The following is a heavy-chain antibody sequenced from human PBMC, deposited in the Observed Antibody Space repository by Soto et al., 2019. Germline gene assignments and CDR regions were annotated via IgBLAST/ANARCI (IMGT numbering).Heavy chain of an antibody. Sequence: SETLSLTCTVSGGSISSSSYYWGWIRQPPGKGLEWIGSIYYSGSTYYNPSLKSRVTISVDTSKNQFSLKLSSVTAADTAVYYCARDRNYYDSSGYIYYYGMDVWGQGTTVTVSS. J-gene: IGHJ6*02. CDR2: IYYSGST. CDR1: GGSISSSSYY. CDR3: ARDRNYYDSSGYIYYYGMDV. V-gene: IGHV4-39*07. D-gene: IGHD3-22*01.